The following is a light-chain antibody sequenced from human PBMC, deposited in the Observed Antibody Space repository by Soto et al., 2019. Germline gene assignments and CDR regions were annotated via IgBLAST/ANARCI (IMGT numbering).Light chain of an antibody. CDR1: QSVLYSSNSKNY. CDR2: WAS. J-gene: IGKJ1*01. CDR3: QQFYSTPWT. Sequence: DIVMTQSPDSLAVSLGERATINCKSSQSVLYSSNSKNYLAWYQQKPGQPPKLLIYWASTRESGVPDRFSGSGSGTDFTLTISSLQAEDVAIYYCQQFYSTPWTFGQATKVDIK. V-gene: IGKV4-1*01.